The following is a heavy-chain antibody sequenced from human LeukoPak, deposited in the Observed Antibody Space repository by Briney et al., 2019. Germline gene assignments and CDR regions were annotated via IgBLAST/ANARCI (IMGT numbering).Heavy chain of an antibody. CDR1: GFTFDDYA. CDR3: AKDNSVGGDYSYYYYYYGMDV. J-gene: IGHJ6*02. CDR2: ISGDGGST. Sequence: GGSLRLSCAASGFTFDDYAMHWVRPAPGKGLEWVSLISGDGGSTYYADSVKGRFTISRDNSKNSLYLQMNSLRTEDTALYYCAKDNSVGGDYSYYYYYYGMDVWGQGTTVTVSS. V-gene: IGHV3-43*02. D-gene: IGHD4-17*01.